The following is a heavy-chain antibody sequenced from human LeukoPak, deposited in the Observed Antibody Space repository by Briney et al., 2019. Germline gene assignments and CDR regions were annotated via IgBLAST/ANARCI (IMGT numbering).Heavy chain of an antibody. CDR3: ARGTSGYVWFDP. V-gene: IGHV4-30-2*01. Sequence: SSQTLSLTWAVSGGSISSGGYSWSWIRQPPGKGLEWIGYIYHSGSTYYNPSLKSRVTISVDRSKNQFSLKLSSVTAADTAVYYCARGTSGYVWFDPWGQGTLVTVSS. CDR1: GGSISSGGYS. J-gene: IGHJ5*02. D-gene: IGHD5-12*01. CDR2: IYHSGST.